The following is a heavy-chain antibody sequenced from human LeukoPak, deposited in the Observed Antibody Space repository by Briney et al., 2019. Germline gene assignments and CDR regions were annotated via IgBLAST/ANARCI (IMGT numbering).Heavy chain of an antibody. CDR1: GFTFSDYY. CDR2: ISSSSRYI. CDR3: ARILAVASFHPFVY. V-gene: IGHV3-11*03. D-gene: IGHD6-19*01. Sequence: GGSLRLSCAASGFTFSDYYMNWLRQAPGKGLEWVSYISSSSRYINYADSVKGRFTISRDNAKKSLYLQMNRLRAQDPAGYYCARILAVASFHPFVYWLGGTLVSVPS. J-gene: IGHJ4*02.